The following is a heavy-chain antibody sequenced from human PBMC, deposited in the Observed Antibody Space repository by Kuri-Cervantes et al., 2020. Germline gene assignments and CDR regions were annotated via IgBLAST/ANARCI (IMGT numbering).Heavy chain of an antibody. J-gene: IGHJ4*02. CDR2: ISAYNGNT. CDR3: ARGYSGSFEGFIDY. D-gene: IGHD1-26*01. V-gene: IGHV1-18*01. CDR1: GYTFTSYG. Sequence: ASVKVSCKASGYTFTSYGISWARQAPGQGLEWMGWISAYNGNTNYAQKFQGRVTITADESTSTAYMELSSLRSEDTAVYYCARGYSGSFEGFIDYWGQGTLVTVSS.